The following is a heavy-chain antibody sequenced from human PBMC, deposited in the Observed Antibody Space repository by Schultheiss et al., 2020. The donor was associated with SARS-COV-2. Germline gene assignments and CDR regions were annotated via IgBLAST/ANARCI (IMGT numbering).Heavy chain of an antibody. J-gene: IGHJ4*02. V-gene: IGHV3-9*01. CDR2: VRWDGVS. Sequence: GGSLRLSCAASGFTFSSYAMSWVRQAPGKGLEWVSGVRWDGVSGYADSVQGRFTISRDNAKNSLYLQMNSLRAEDTALYYCAKAGWNYGYYWGQGTLVTVSS. CDR1: GFTFSSYA. D-gene: IGHD1-7*01. CDR3: AKAGWNYGYY.